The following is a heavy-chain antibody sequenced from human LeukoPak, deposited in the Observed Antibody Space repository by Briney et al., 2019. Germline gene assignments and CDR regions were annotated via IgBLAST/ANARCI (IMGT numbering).Heavy chain of an antibody. CDR3: ASGAFGELLPFDY. J-gene: IGHJ4*02. V-gene: IGHV3-74*01. CDR2: INSDGSST. CDR1: GFTFSSYW. D-gene: IGHD3-10*01. Sequence: GGSLRLSCAASGFTFSSYWMHWVRQAPGKGLVWVSRINSDGSSTSYADSVKGRFTISRDNAKNTLYLQMNSLRAEDTAVYYCASGAFGELLPFDYWGQGTLVTVSS.